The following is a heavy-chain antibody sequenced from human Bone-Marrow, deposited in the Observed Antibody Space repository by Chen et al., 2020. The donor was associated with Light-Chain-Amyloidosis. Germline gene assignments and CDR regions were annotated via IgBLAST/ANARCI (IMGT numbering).Heavy chain of an antibody. CDR3: ARAGYYDSSGSIVDAFDI. CDR1: GGSISSGNSY. D-gene: IGHD3-22*01. Sequence: QVQLQESGPGLVKPSQTLSLTCTVPGGSISSGNSYWSWIRQPAGEGLEWIGRIYASGSTAYNPSLKSRVTISVDTSKNQFSLRLSSVTAADTAVYYCARAGYYDSSGSIVDAFDIWGQGTLVTVSS. CDR2: IYASGST. J-gene: IGHJ3*02. V-gene: IGHV4-61*02.